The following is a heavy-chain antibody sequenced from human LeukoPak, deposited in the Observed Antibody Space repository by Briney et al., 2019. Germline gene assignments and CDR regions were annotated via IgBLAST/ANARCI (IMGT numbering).Heavy chain of an antibody. CDR2: TYYRSKWYN. J-gene: IGHJ3*02. CDR1: GDSVSSKSAA. V-gene: IGHV6-1*01. D-gene: IGHD3-22*01. Sequence: KTSQTLSLTCAISGDSVSSKSAAWNWIRQSPSRGLEWPGRTYYRSKWYNDYAVSVKSRITINPDTSKNQFSLQLNSVTPEDTAMYYCARVPYDGHDRGPAFDIWGQGTMVTVSS. CDR3: ARVPYDGHDRGPAFDI.